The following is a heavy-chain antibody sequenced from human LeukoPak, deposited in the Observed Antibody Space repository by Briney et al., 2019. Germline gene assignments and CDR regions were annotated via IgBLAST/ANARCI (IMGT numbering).Heavy chain of an antibody. D-gene: IGHD5-12*01. CDR2: IYYSGNT. V-gene: IGHV4-59*08. CDR3: ARHRLLGGDIL. CDR1: GGSISSHH. J-gene: IGHJ4*02. Sequence: SETLSLTCTVSGGSISSHHWSWIRQPPGKGLEWIGYIYYSGNTNYNPSLKSRVTISVDTSKTQFSMKLSSVTAADTAVYYCARHRLLGGDILWGQGTLVTVSS.